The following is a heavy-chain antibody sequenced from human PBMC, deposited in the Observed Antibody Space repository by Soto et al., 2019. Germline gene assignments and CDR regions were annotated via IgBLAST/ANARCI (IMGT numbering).Heavy chain of an antibody. D-gene: IGHD5-18*01. J-gene: IGHJ6*02. CDR2: INPSGGST. CDR1: GYTFTTYY. Sequence: QVQLVQSGAEVKKPGASVKVSCETSGYTFTTYYMHWVRRAPGQGLEWMGMINPSGGSTSYAQKFQGRVTMTRDPSTRTIYMELSSLRRDATAIYYCARRAYNYATMDVLGQGTTVTVSS. CDR3: ARRAYNYATMDV. V-gene: IGHV1-46*01.